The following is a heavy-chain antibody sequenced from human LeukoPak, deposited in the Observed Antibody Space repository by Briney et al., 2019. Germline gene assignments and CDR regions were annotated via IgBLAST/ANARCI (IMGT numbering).Heavy chain of an antibody. Sequence: TGGSLRLSCAASGFTFSNYSMNWVRQAPGKGLEWVSSISSRSSYIYYADSVRGRFTISRDNAKNSLYLQVNSLRAEDTAVYYCARDSYIVVVTATLDYWGQGTLVTVSS. CDR3: ARDSYIVVVTATLDY. CDR2: ISSRSSYI. V-gene: IGHV3-21*01. CDR1: GFTFSNYS. D-gene: IGHD2-21*02. J-gene: IGHJ4*02.